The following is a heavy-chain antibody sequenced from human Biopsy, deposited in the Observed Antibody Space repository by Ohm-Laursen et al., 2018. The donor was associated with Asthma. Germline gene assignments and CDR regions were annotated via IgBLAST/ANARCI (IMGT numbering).Heavy chain of an antibody. CDR3: ARAAITGIRGWFDP. CDR1: GGYLTGHH. Sequence: GTLSLTCTVYGGYLTGHHLNLDRQPPGKGLEGNWENHQSGYTNYNPSLKSRVTISADTSKNQFHLNLSSVTAADTAVYFCARAAITGIRGWFDPWGQGTQVTVSS. J-gene: IGHJ5*02. CDR2: NHQSGYT. V-gene: IGHV4-34*01. D-gene: IGHD1-20*01.